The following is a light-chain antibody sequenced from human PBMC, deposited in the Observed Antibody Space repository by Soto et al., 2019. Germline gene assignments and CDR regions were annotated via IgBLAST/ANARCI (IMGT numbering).Light chain of an antibody. Sequence: QSALTQPASVSGSPGRSITISCTGTNSDVGGYDYVSWYQHYPGKAPKLLIYQVNNRPSGVSSRFSGSKSGNTASLTFSGLQAEDEADYYCSSLTSSNTWVFGGGTKVTVL. CDR3: SSLTSSNTWV. CDR1: NSDVGGYDY. V-gene: IGLV2-14*01. J-gene: IGLJ3*02. CDR2: QVN.